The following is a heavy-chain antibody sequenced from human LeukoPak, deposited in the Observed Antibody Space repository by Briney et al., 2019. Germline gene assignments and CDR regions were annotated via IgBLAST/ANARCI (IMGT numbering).Heavy chain of an antibody. CDR2: IIPMFDTA. CDR3: ARCPWLRDGQGAYYFDY. CDR1: GYTFTGYY. Sequence: GASVKVSCKASGYTFTGYYMHWVRQAPGQGLEWMGGIIPMFDTADYAQKFQDRVTITADESTSTAYMELSSLRSEDTAVYYCARCPWLRDGQGAYYFDYWGQGTLVTVSS. V-gene: IGHV1-69*13. J-gene: IGHJ4*02. D-gene: IGHD5-12*01.